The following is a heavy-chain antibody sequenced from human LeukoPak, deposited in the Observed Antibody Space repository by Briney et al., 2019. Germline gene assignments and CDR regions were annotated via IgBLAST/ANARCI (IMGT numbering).Heavy chain of an antibody. CDR3: ARGSLVRATRFFDY. CDR1: GGSISSYY. CDR2: IYYSGST. J-gene: IGHJ4*02. V-gene: IGHV4-59*12. Sequence: SETLSLTCAVSGGSISSYYWSWIRQPPGKGLEWIGFIYYSGSTNYTPSLESRVTMSVDTSKNQFSLKLSSVTAADTAVYYCARGSLVRATRFFDYWGQGTLVTVSS. D-gene: IGHD1-26*01.